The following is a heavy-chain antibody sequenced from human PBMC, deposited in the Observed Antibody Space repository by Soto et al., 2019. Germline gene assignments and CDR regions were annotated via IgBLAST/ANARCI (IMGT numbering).Heavy chain of an antibody. V-gene: IGHV3-21*01. CDR2: ISSSSSYI. D-gene: IGHD2-2*01. J-gene: IGHJ5*02. CDR3: ARDVSSDKDIVVVPAATNWFDP. CDR1: GFTFSSYS. Sequence: GGSLRLSCAASGFTFSSYSMNWVRQAPGKGLEWVSSISSSSSYIYYADSVKGRFTISRDNAKNSLYLQMNSLRAEDTAVYYCARDVSSDKDIVVVPAATNWFDPWGQGTLVTVSS.